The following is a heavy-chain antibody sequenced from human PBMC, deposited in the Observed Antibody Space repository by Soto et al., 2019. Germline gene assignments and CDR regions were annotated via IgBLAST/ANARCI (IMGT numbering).Heavy chain of an antibody. CDR3: AIGDGWYYFDY. CDR1: VSGDSISTYY. V-gene: IGHV4-59*08. CDR2: RYYSGST. Sequence: QVQLQESGPGRVKPSETLTLTCTFSVSGDSISTYYWSWIRQPPGKGLEWIGYRYYSGSTSYNPSLESRVTISVDTSKNQFSLKLDSVTAADTAVYYCAIGDGWYYFDYWGQGALVTVSS. D-gene: IGHD6-19*01. J-gene: IGHJ4*02.